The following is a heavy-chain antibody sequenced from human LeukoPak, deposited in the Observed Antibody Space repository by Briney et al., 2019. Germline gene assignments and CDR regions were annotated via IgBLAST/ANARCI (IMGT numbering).Heavy chain of an antibody. CDR2: INPNSGGT. Sequence: ASVKVSCKASGYTFTGYYMHWVRQAPGQGLEWMGWINPNSGGTNYARKFQGRVTMARDTSISTAYMELSRLRSDETAVYYCARQISGYSGYDSLMYYFDYWGQGTLVTVSS. CDR1: GYTFTGYY. V-gene: IGHV1-2*02. J-gene: IGHJ4*02. CDR3: ARQISGYSGYDSLMYYFDY. D-gene: IGHD5-12*01.